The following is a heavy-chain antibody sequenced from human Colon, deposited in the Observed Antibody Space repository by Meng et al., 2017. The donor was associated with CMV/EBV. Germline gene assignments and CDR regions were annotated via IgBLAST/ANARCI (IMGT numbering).Heavy chain of an antibody. CDR1: EFTFNTYT. V-gene: IGHV3-30*04. D-gene: IGHD2-21*02. Sequence: GESLKISCAASEFTFNTYTMNWVRQAPGKGLEWVAIISNDGGSQNYADSVKGRFTISRDESKDTLVLQMNSLRGDDTAVYFCARGGGLFCKAADCYYPLDLWGQGTLVTVSS. J-gene: IGHJ5*02. CDR3: ARGGGLFCKAADCYYPLDL. CDR2: ISNDGGSQ.